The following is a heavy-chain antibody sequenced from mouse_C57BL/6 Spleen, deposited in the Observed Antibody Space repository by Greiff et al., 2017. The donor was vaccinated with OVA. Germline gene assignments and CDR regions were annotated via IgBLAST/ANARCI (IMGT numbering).Heavy chain of an antibody. CDR2: IRSKSSNYAT. CDR1: GFTFNTYA. D-gene: IGHD2-4*01. J-gene: IGHJ3*01. Sequence: GGGLVQPNGSLKLSCAASGFTFNTYAMHWVRQAPGKGLEWVARIRSKSSNYATYYADSVKDRFTISRDDSQSMLYLQMNNLKTEDTAMYYCVREDDYEAWFAYWGQGTLVTVSA. V-gene: IGHV10-3*01. CDR3: VREDDYEAWFAY.